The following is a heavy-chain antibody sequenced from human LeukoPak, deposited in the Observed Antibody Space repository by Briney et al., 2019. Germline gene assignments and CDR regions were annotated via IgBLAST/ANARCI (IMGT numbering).Heavy chain of an antibody. Sequence: GGSLRLSCAASGFTFSRFAMSWVRQAPGKGLEWVSGISGSGDSTYYADSVKGRFTISRDNSKNTLYLQMNGLRAEDTAVYYCATYRRGYHDSSESYYFDYWGQGTLVTVSP. J-gene: IGHJ4*02. D-gene: IGHD3-22*01. CDR2: ISGSGDST. CDR3: ATYRRGYHDSSESYYFDY. CDR1: GFTFSRFA. V-gene: IGHV3-23*01.